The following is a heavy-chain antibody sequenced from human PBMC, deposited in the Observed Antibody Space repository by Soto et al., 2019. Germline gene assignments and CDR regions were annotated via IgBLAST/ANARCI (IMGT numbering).Heavy chain of an antibody. Sequence: GGSLRLSCAASGFTFSNYAMSWVRQAPGKGLEWVSAISGSGGVTYYADSVKGRFTISRDNSKNTLYLQMNSLRAEDTAIYYCAKNRQFRSYYESAGHYDNWGQGTLVTVSS. CDR2: ISGSGGVT. CDR3: AKNRQFRSYYESAGHYDN. J-gene: IGHJ4*02. CDR1: GFTFSNYA. D-gene: IGHD3-10*01. V-gene: IGHV3-23*01.